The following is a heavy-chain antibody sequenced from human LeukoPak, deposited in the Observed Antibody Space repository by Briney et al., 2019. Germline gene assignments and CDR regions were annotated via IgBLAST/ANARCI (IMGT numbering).Heavy chain of an antibody. CDR1: GFTFSSYA. Sequence: PGGSLRLSCAASGFTFSSYAMSWVRQAPGKGLEWVSAISGSGGSTYYADSVKGRFTISRDNSKNTLYLQMNSLRAEDTAVYYCAEDFLEMATMNAVYRYFDYWGQGTLVTVSS. D-gene: IGHD5-24*01. CDR2: ISGSGGST. J-gene: IGHJ4*02. V-gene: IGHV3-23*01. CDR3: AEDFLEMATMNAVYRYFDY.